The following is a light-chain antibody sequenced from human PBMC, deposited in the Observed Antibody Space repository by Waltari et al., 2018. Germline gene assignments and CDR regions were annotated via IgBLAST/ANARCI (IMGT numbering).Light chain of an antibody. CDR3: QSYDSSSPHVV. J-gene: IGLJ2*01. V-gene: IGLV6-57*03. Sequence: NFMLTQPHSVSESPGKTVTISCTRSSGSIASNYVQWFRQRPGSAPPTVIYGDNQRPSGVPARFSGSVDSSSNSSSLPVSGLKPEDEADYYCQSYDSSSPHVVFGGGTKLTVL. CDR1: SGSIASNY. CDR2: GDN.